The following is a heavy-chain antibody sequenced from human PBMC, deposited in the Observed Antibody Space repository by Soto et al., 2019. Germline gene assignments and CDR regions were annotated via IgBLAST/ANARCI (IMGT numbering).Heavy chain of an antibody. J-gene: IGHJ3*02. CDR1: GGSISSGGYS. CDR2: IYHSGST. D-gene: IGHD3-16*02. CDR3: AAADDYVWGSYRYAFDI. Sequence: SETLSLTCAVSGGSISSGGYSWSWIRQPPGKGLEWIGYIYHSGSTYYNPSLKSRVTISVDRSKNQFSLKLSSVTAADTAVYYCAAADDYVWGSYRYAFDIWGQGTMVTVS. V-gene: IGHV4-30-2*01.